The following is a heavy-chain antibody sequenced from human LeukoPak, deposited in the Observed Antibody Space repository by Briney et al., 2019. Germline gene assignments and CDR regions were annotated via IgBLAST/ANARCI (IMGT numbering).Heavy chain of an antibody. Sequence: GGSLRLSCAASGLSFSSFAMSWVRQGPARGLEWVSSIRGNGGTFYADSVKGRFTLSGDSSRNTVYFQLNNLRVEDTAIYYCAKASWVSSTDAVRWGQGTLVTVSS. CDR1: GLSFSSFA. J-gene: IGHJ4*02. CDR2: IRGNGGT. CDR3: AKASWVSSTDAVR. D-gene: IGHD3-16*01. V-gene: IGHV3-23*01.